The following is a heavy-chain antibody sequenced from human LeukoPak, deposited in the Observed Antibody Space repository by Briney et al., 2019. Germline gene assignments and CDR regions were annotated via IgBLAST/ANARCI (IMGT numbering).Heavy chain of an antibody. V-gene: IGHV1-18*01. CDR2: ISVYNGNT. D-gene: IGHD3-3*01. J-gene: IGHJ5*02. Sequence: ASVKVSCKASGYTFTSYGITWVRQAPGQGLEWMGWISVYNGNTNYAQNLQGRVTMITDTSTSTAYMELRSLRSDDTAVYYCARAIFGVVIRFDPWGQGTLVIVSS. CDR3: ARAIFGVVIRFDP. CDR1: GYTFTSYG.